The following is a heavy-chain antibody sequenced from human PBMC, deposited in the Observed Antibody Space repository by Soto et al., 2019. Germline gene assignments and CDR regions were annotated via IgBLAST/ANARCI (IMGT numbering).Heavy chain of an antibody. J-gene: IGHJ4*02. CDR3: ARLALGELHGIYYFDY. Sequence: GESLKISCKGSGYSFTSYWIGWVRQMPGKGLEWMGIIYPGDSDTRYSPSFQGQVTISADKSISTAYLQWSSLKASDTAMYYCARLALGELHGIYYFDYWGQGTLVTVSS. V-gene: IGHV5-51*01. D-gene: IGHD1-26*01. CDR1: GYSFTSYW. CDR2: IYPGDSDT.